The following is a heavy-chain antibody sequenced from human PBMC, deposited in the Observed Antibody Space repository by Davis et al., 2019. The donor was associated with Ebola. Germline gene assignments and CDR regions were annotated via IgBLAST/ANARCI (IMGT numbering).Heavy chain of an antibody. J-gene: IGHJ5*02. D-gene: IGHD7-27*01. Sequence: AASVKVSCKASGYTFTSYGISWVRQAPGQGLEWMGIINPSGGSTTYAQKFQGRVTMTRDTSTSTVYMELSSLTFEDTAMYYCTRALGSWGQGTLVTVSP. V-gene: IGHV1-46*03. CDR3: TRALGS. CDR2: INPSGGST. CDR1: GYTFTSYG.